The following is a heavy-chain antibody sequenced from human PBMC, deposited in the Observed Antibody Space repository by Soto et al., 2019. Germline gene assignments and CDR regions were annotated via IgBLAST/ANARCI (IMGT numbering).Heavy chain of an antibody. CDR2: INAGNGNT. CDR3: ARGVENIVVVLDVFGYYGMDV. V-gene: IGHV1-3*01. J-gene: IGHJ6*02. D-gene: IGHD2-2*01. CDR1: GYSFTSYA. Sequence: GASVKVSCKASGYSFTSYAIYWVRQAPGQRREWMGWINAGNGNTKYSQKLQGRVTFTGDTSASTAHMELSSLRSEDTAVYFCARGVENIVVVLDVFGYYGMDVWGQGTTVTVSS.